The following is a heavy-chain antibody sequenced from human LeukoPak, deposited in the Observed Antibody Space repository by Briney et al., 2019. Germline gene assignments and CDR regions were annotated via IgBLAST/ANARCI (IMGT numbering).Heavy chain of an antibody. D-gene: IGHD1-7*01. CDR1: GFTFSTYA. V-gene: IGHV3-23*01. CDR3: AKDGKTRNWNYFQAKPVY. CDR2: ISGGGGGT. J-gene: IGHJ4*02. Sequence: AGSLTLSCAASGFTFSTYAMSWVRQAPGKGLEWVSGISGGGGGTYYADPVRGRFSISRDISKNTLYLQMNSLRAEDTAIYYCAKDGKTRNWNYFQAKPVYWGQGTLVTVSS.